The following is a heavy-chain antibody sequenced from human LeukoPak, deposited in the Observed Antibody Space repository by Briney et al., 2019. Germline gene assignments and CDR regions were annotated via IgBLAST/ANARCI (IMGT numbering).Heavy chain of an antibody. D-gene: IGHD3-3*01. CDR1: GFTFSSYA. CDR3: AKDGADPPETIFGVVDDI. V-gene: IGHV3-23*01. Sequence: PGGSLRLSCAASGFTFSSYAMSWVRQAPGKGLEWVSAISGSGGSTYYADSVKGRFTVSRDNSKNTLYLQMNSLRAEDTAVYYCAKDGADPPETIFGVVDDIWGQGTMVTVSS. CDR2: ISGSGGST. J-gene: IGHJ3*02.